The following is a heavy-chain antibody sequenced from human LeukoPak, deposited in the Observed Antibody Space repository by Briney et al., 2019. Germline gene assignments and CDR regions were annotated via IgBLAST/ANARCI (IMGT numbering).Heavy chain of an antibody. Sequence: SQTLSLTCTVSGGSISSGGYYWSWIRQHPGKGLEWIGYIYYSGSTYYNPSLKSRVTISIDTSKNQFSLRLSSVTAADTAVYYCAREKSYYYGSGSPNWFDPWGQGTLVTVSS. J-gene: IGHJ5*02. CDR2: IYYSGST. V-gene: IGHV4-31*03. CDR3: AREKSYYYGSGSPNWFDP. D-gene: IGHD3-10*01. CDR1: GGSISSGGYY.